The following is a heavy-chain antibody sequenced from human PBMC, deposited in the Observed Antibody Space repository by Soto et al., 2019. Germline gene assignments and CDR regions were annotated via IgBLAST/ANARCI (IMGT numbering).Heavy chain of an antibody. V-gene: IGHV3-9*01. CDR2: ISWNSGSI. D-gene: IGHD3-10*01. CDR1: GFTFDDYA. J-gene: IGHJ6*03. CDR3: AKDGLWFGEPTSSRKYYYYMDV. Sequence: EVQLVESGGGLVQPGRSLRLSCAASGFTFDDYAMHWVRQAPGKGLEWVSGISWNSGSIGYADSVKGRFTISRDNAKNSLYLQMNSLRAVDTALYYCAKDGLWFGEPTSSRKYYYYMDVWGKGTTVTVSS.